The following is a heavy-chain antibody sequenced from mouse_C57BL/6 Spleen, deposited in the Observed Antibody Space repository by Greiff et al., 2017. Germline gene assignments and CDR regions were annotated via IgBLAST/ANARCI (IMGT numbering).Heavy chain of an antibody. V-gene: IGHV8-12*01. CDR3: ARRKDYDYDGSYAMDY. CDR1: GFSLSTSGMG. D-gene: IGHD2-4*01. Sequence: QVTLKESGPGILQSSQTLSLTCSFSGFSLSTSGMGVSWIRQPSGKGLEWLAHIYWDDDKRYNPSLKSRLTISKDTSRNQVFLKITSVDTADTATYYCARRKDYDYDGSYAMDYWGQGTSVTVSS. J-gene: IGHJ4*01. CDR2: IYWDDDK.